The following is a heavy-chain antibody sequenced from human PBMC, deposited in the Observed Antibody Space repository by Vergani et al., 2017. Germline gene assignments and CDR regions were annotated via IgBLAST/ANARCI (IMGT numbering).Heavy chain of an antibody. V-gene: IGHV3-23*01. CDR1: GFTFSSYA. J-gene: IGHJ6*02. Sequence: EVQLLESGGGLVQPGGSLRLSCAASGFTFSSYAMSWVRQAPGKGLEWVSAISGSGGSTYYADSVKGRFTISRDNSKNTLYLQMNSLRAEDTAVYYCARDKDIVVVPAAIRLGGMDVWGQGTTVTVSS. CDR3: ARDKDIVVVPAAIRLGGMDV. D-gene: IGHD2-2*01. CDR2: ISGSGGST.